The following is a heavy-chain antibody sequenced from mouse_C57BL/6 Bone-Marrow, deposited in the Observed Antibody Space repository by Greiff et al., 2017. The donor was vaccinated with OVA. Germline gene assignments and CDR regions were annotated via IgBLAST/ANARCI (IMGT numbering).Heavy chain of an antibody. CDR3: VSSPYWYFDV. J-gene: IGHJ1*03. CDR2: IDPSDSYT. Sequence: QVQLKQPGAELVMPGASVKLSCKASGYTFTSYWMHWVKQRPGQGLEWIGAIDPSDSYTNYNQKFKGKSTLTVDKSSSTAYMQLSSLTSEDSAVYYCVSSPYWYFDVWGTGTTVTVSS. V-gene: IGHV1-69*01. D-gene: IGHD1-1*01. CDR1: GYTFTSYW.